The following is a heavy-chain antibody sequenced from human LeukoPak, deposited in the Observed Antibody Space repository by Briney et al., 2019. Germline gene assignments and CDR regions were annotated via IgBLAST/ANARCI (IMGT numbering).Heavy chain of an antibody. CDR3: ARDSGYQLLPPNAFDI. CDR2: ISSSSSYI. J-gene: IGHJ3*02. CDR1: GFTFSSYG. V-gene: IGHV3-21*01. D-gene: IGHD2-2*01. Sequence: PGGSLRLSCAASGFTFSSYGMHWVRQAPGKGLEWVSSISSSSSYIYYADSVKGRFTISRDNAKNSLYLQMNSLRAEDTAVYYCARDSGYQLLPPNAFDIWGQGTMVTVSS.